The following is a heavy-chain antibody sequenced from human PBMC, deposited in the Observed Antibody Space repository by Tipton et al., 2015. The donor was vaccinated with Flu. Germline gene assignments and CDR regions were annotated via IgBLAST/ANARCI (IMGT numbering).Heavy chain of an antibody. V-gene: IGHV3-15*01. Sequence: VQLVQSGGGLIQRGGSLRLSCAASEFDVSRSYMSWVRQAPGKGLEWVGRILSKTDGGTTDYAAPVKGRFTISRDDSKNTVYLQMNSLRGEDTAVYYCAKDIYAGGSGVLDPWGQGTLVTVSS. D-gene: IGHD2/OR15-2a*01. CDR1: EFDVSRSY. J-gene: IGHJ5*02. CDR3: AKDIYAGGSGVLDP. CDR2: ILSKTDGGTT.